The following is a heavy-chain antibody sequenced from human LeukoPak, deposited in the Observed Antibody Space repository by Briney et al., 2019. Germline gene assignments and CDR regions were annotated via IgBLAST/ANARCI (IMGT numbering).Heavy chain of an antibody. J-gene: IGHJ4*02. V-gene: IGHV1-69*04. Sequence: SVKVFCKASGGTFSSYAISWVRQAPGQGLEWMGRIIPILGIANYAQKFQGRVTITADKSTSTAYMELSSLRSEDTAVYYCATSSGYSSGGYWGQGTLVTVSS. CDR1: GGTFSSYA. CDR2: IIPILGIA. D-gene: IGHD5-18*01. CDR3: ATSSGYSSGGY.